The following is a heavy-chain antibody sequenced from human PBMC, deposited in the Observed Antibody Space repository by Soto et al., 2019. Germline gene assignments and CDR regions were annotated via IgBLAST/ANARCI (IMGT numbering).Heavy chain of an antibody. CDR3: AKCKGRQRSKCYYGMDV. D-gene: IGHD1-26*01. CDR2: CGGRGDA. V-gene: IGHV3-23*01. Sequence: EVLLLESGGGLVQPGGSLRLSCIASGFTFSNYGMNWVRMVPGKGLEWVSLCGGRGDAEYADTVNGRFTISRDTPKNTVYLEMNSLRVENTAVYFCAKCKGRQRSKCYYGMDVWGQGTTVTVSS. CDR1: GFTFSNYG. J-gene: IGHJ6*02.